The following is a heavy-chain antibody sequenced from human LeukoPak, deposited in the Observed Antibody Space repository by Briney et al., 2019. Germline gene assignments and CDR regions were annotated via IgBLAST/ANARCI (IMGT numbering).Heavy chain of an antibody. D-gene: IGHD2-15*01. Sequence: GASVKVSCKACRYTLTSYDINWVRQATGQRLEWMGWMNANSVNTDYAQKFEGRDTITRNTSISTPYMELSSLRSEDTAVYYCVRWRGYCSGGSCYFDYWGQGTLVTVSS. J-gene: IGHJ4*02. V-gene: IGHV1-8*03. CDR1: RYTLTSYD. CDR2: MNANSVNT. CDR3: VRWRGYCSGGSCYFDY.